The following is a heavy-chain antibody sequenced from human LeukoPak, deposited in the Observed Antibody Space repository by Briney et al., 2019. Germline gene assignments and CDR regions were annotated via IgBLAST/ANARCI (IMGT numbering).Heavy chain of an antibody. CDR2: IKQDGSEK. J-gene: IGHJ6*03. D-gene: IGHD2-15*01. CDR1: GFTFSSYW. V-gene: IGHV3-7*01. CDR3: ARLRVVVDAYYYYYYYMDV. Sequence: QPGGSLRLSCAASGFTFSSYWMSWVRQAPGKGLEWVANIKQDGSEKYYVDSVKGRFTISRDNAKSSLYLQMNSLRAEDTAVYYCARLRVVVDAYYYYYYYMDVWGKGTTVTVSS.